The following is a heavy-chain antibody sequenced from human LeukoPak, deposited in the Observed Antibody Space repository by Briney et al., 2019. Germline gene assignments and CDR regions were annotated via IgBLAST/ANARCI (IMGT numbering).Heavy chain of an antibody. V-gene: IGHV3-7*03. J-gene: IGHJ4*02. CDR1: GFTFRKYW. CDR3: AREVFFQFDN. Sequence: GGSLRLSCAASGFTFRKYWMAWVCQAPGRGLEWVATIAANGNDKDYEDALQGRFTISRDNTRNSLSLRIDSLRAEDTAQYYCAREVFFQFDNWGQGALVTVSS. CDR2: IAANGNDK.